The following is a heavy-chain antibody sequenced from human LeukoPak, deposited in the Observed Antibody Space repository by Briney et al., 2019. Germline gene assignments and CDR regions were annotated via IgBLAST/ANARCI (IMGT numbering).Heavy chain of an antibody. CDR1: GFTVSSSY. J-gene: IGHJ5*02. Sequence: GGSLRLSCTASGFTVSSSYMSWVRQAPGKGLGWVSVIYSDTRTYYADSVKGRFTISSDNSKNTLYLLVNSLRAEDTAVYYCARTYSSGVSWFDPWGQGTLVTVSS. CDR2: IYSDTRT. D-gene: IGHD6-19*01. V-gene: IGHV3-53*01. CDR3: ARTYSSGVSWFDP.